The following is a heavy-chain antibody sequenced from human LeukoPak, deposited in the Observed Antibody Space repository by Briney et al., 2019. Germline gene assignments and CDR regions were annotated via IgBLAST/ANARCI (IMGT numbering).Heavy chain of an antibody. CDR2: ISYDGSNK. J-gene: IGHJ5*02. CDR3: AKTGAVAPLNWFDP. Sequence: GRSLRLSCAASGFTFSSYGMHWVRQAPGKGLEWVAVISYDGSNKYYADSAKGRFTISRDNSKNTLYLQMNSLRAEDTAVYYCAKTGAVAPLNWFDPWGQGTLVTVSS. D-gene: IGHD6-19*01. V-gene: IGHV3-30*18. CDR1: GFTFSSYG.